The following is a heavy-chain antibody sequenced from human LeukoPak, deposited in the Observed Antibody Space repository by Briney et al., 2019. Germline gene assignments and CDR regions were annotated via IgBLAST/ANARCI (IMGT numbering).Heavy chain of an antibody. V-gene: IGHV3-23*01. CDR1: GFTFSSYA. J-gene: IGHJ2*01. CDR2: VSGSGVST. D-gene: IGHD7-27*01. CDR3: ARLTGDDWYFDL. Sequence: PGGSLRLSCAASGFTFSSYAMNWVRQAPGKGLEWVASVSGSGVSTYYADSVKGRFTISRDNSRNTLYLQMNSLRAEDTAAYYCARLTGDDWYFDLWGRGTLVTVSS.